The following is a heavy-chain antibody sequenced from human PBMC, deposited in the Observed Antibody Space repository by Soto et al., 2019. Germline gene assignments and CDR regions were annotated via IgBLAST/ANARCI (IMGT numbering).Heavy chain of an antibody. CDR3: ARGPRIAGDIVVVPAASHYYYYMDV. J-gene: IGHJ6*03. Sequence: ASVKVSCKASGGTFSSYAMSWVRQAPGQGLEWMGGIITNTGKANYAQGFTGRFVFSLDTSVSTAYLQICSLKAEDTAVYYCARGPRIAGDIVVVPAASHYYYYMDVWGKGTTVTVSS. V-gene: IGHV7-4-1*01. D-gene: IGHD2-2*01. CDR1: GGTFSSYA. CDR2: IITNTGKA.